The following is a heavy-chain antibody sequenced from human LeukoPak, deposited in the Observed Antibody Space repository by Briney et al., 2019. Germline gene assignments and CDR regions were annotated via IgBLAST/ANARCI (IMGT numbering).Heavy chain of an antibody. D-gene: IGHD3-10*01. Sequence: GGSLRLSCAASGVPFSGYSLTWVRQAPGKGLEWISYISSSNTIYYADSVKGRFTISRDNAKNSLYLQMNSLTADDTAVYYCARLGRFLRVDYFDYWGQGSLVTVSS. CDR1: GVPFSGYS. CDR3: ARLGRFLRVDYFDY. V-gene: IGHV3-48*01. CDR2: ISSSNTI. J-gene: IGHJ4*02.